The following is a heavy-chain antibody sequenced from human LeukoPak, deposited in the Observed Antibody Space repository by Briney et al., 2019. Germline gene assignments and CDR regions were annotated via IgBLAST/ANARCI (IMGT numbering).Heavy chain of an antibody. CDR1: RFMFRDYY. J-gene: IGHJ4*02. Sequence: GGSLRLSCAASRFMFRDYYMSWIRQAAGKGLEWVSYISNAGTTIEYADSVKGRFTISRDNAENSLYLQMNSLTVDDTAVYYCARHPMVRGALGYWGQGVLVTVSS. V-gene: IGHV3-11*01. CDR3: ARHPMVRGALGY. D-gene: IGHD3-10*01. CDR2: ISNAGTTI.